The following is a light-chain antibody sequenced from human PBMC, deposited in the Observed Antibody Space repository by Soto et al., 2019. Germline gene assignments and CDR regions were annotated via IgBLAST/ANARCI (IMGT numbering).Light chain of an antibody. Sequence: DIQMTQSPSSLSASVGDRVTITCRASQSVSNYLNWYQQKPGKGPKLLIYAASTLQSGVPSRISASGSGTDFTLTISKLQPEDFATYYCQQDLRAPLTFGPGTKVDIK. CDR1: QSVSNY. CDR3: QQDLRAPLT. J-gene: IGKJ3*01. CDR2: AAS. V-gene: IGKV1-39*01.